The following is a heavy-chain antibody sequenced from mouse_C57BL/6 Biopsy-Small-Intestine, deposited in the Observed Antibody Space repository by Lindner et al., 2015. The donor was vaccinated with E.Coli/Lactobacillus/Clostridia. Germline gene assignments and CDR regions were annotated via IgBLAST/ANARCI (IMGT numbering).Heavy chain of an antibody. D-gene: IGHD3-3*01. J-gene: IGHJ2*01. Sequence: QLQESGPELVKPSASVKISCKASGYSFTDYNMNWVKQSNGKSLEWIGVVYPNYGTTSYNQKFKGKATLTVDQSSSTAYMQLNSLTSEDSAVYYCARGGLGLYYFDYWGQGTTLTVSS. CDR2: VYPNYGTT. CDR1: GYSFTDYN. CDR3: ARGGLGLYYFDY. V-gene: IGHV1-39*01.